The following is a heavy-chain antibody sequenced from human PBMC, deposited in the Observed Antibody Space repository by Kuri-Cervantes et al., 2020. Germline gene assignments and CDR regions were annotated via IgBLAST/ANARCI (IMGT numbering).Heavy chain of an antibody. CDR3: ASLAGNPPGTYYYYYMDV. CDR2: INPSGGST. CDR1: GYTFTSYY. V-gene: IGHV1-46*01. Sequence: GGSLRLSCKASGYTFTSYYMHWVRQAPGQGLEWMGIINPSGGSTSYAQKFQGRVTMTRDTSTSTVYMELSSLRSEDTAVYYCASLAGNPPGTYYYYYMDVWGKGTTVTVSS. J-gene: IGHJ6*03. D-gene: IGHD1-14*01.